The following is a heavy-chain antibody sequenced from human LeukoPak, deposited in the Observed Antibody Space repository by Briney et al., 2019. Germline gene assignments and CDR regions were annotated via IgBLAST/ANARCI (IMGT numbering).Heavy chain of an antibody. Sequence: GGSLRLSCASSGFTFSSYAMSWVRQAPGKGLEWVSAISGSGVSTYYADSVKGRFTVSRDNSKNTLYLQMSSLRAEDTAVYYCAKDERNWNYNLASQTYDWGQGTLVTVSS. CDR3: AKDERNWNYNLASQTYD. V-gene: IGHV3-23*01. J-gene: IGHJ4*02. CDR1: GFTFSSYA. CDR2: ISGSGVST. D-gene: IGHD1-7*01.